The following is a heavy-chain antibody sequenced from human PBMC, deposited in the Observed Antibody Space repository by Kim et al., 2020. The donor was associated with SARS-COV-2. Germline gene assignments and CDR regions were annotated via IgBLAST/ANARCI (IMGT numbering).Heavy chain of an antibody. D-gene: IGHD4-17*01. J-gene: IGHJ3*02. CDR3: ARPAYGDIPPSAFDI. V-gene: IGHV4-59*08. Sequence: SETLSLTCTVSGGSISSYYWSWIRQPPGKGLEWIGYIYYSGSTNYNPSLKSRVTISVDTSKNQFSLKLSSVTAADTAVYYCARPAYGDIPPSAFDIWGQGTMVTVSS. CDR2: IYYSGST. CDR1: GGSISSYY.